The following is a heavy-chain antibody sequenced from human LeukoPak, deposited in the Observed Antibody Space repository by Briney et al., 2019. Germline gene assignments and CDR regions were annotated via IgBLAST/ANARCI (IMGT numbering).Heavy chain of an antibody. CDR3: ARDQDFPWIQSLPWGRNWFDP. CDR2: INPDTEDS. D-gene: IGHD5-18*01. Sequence: ASVKVSCKASGFDFRDYFIHWVRQAPGEGLEWMGSINPDTEDSKIAQQFQGRVTMTRDTSISTAYMELSRLRSDDTAVYYCARDQDFPWIQSLPWGRNWFDPWGQGTLVTVSS. CDR1: GFDFRDYF. J-gene: IGHJ5*02. V-gene: IGHV1-2*02.